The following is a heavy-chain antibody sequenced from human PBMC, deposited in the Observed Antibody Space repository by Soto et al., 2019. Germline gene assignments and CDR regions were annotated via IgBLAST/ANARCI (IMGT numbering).Heavy chain of an antibody. CDR1: GYTFTSKG. J-gene: IGHJ6*02. V-gene: IGHV1-18*01. CDR3: ARDLPTMDV. Sequence: QVQLVQSELGVKKPGPSGRVSSKAFGYTFTSKGISWVRQAPGQGLEWMGWIRAYNGNTNYAQKLQGRVTMTTDTSTSTAYMELRSLRSDDTAVYYCARDLPTMDVWGQGTTVTVSS. CDR2: IRAYNGNT.